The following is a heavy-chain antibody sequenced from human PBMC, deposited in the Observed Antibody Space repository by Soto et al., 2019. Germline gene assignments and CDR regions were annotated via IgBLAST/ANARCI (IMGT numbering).Heavy chain of an antibody. Sequence: QVQLQESGPGLVKPSQTLSLTCTVSGGPIINGDSYLNWIRHPPEKVLACMGYINNRGTTNYTPAPTSRIPISIDTSKNQFSPRLTPVPAADTAVNYSARAAPGGAPYGGQGTRVTVSS. CDR2: INNRGTT. CDR3: ARAAPGGAPY. D-gene: IGHD3-16*01. V-gene: IGHV4-31*03. J-gene: IGHJ4*02. CDR1: GGPIINGDSY.